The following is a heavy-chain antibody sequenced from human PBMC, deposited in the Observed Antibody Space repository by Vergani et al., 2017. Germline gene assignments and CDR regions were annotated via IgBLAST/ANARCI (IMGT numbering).Heavy chain of an antibody. CDR1: GLTFSTCG. Sequence: QVQLVESGGGVVQPGGSLRLSCAASGLTFSTCGMHWVRQAPGKGLEWVAFIRFDGSNKYYGDSVNGRFIISIDNSKNTVDLRMNSLRTDDTAIYYCAKDRPTNMFRGAYGMDVWGQGTTVTVSS. V-gene: IGHV3-30*02. CDR3: AKDRPTNMFRGAYGMDV. J-gene: IGHJ6*02. D-gene: IGHD3-10*01. CDR2: IRFDGSNK.